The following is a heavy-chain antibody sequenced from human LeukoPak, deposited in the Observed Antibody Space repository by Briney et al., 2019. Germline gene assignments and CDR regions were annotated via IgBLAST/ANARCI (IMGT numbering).Heavy chain of an antibody. J-gene: IGHJ4*02. CDR2: TRNKANSYTT. D-gene: IGHD1-26*01. CDR1: GFTFSDHY. Sequence: PGGSLRLSCAASGFTFSDHYMDWVRQAPGKGLEWVGRTRNKANSYTTEYAASVKGRFTISRDDSKNSLYLQMNSLKTEDTAVYYCASSGGSYDPWDYFDYWGQGTLVTVSS. CDR3: ASSGGSYDPWDYFDY. V-gene: IGHV3-72*01.